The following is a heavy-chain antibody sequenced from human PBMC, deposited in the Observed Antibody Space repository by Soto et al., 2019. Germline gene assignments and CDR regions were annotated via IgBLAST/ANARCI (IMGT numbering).Heavy chain of an antibody. CDR3: AKNGGDSCYSGFQH. J-gene: IGHJ1*01. CDR1: GFTFSSYA. Sequence: EVQLLESGGRLVQPGGSLRLSCAASGFTFSSYAMSWVRQAPGKGLEWVSGISGSGGTTYYGDSVKGRFTISRDNSKKTLFLQMNSLRVEDTAVYYCAKNGGDSCYSGFQHWGQGTPVTVSS. V-gene: IGHV3-23*01. CDR2: ISGSGGTT. D-gene: IGHD2-15*01.